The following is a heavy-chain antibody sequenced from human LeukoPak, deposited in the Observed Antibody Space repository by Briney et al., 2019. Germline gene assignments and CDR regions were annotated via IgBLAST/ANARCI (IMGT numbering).Heavy chain of an antibody. CDR3: ARPASTYDYSYGMDV. CDR2: ISYDGSDK. CDR1: GFTFGAYT. J-gene: IGHJ6*02. V-gene: IGHV3-30-3*01. D-gene: IGHD2-2*01. Sequence: GGSLRLSCAASGFTFGAYTINWVRQAPGKGLEWVAVISYDGSDKYYADSVKGRFTISRDNSKNTLYLQMNSLRAEDMAVYYCARPASTYDYSYGMDVWGQGTTVTVSS.